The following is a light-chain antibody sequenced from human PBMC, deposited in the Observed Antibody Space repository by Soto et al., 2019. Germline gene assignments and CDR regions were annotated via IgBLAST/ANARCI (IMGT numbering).Light chain of an antibody. Sequence: QSALTQPPSASGSPGQSVTISCTGTSSDVGGYNYVSWYQQHPGKAPKLMIYEVSKRPSGVPDRFSGSKSGNTVSLTVSGLQAEDGADYYCSSYAGSNNLVFGGGTKLTVL. CDR2: EVS. CDR3: SSYAGSNNLV. J-gene: IGLJ2*01. V-gene: IGLV2-8*01. CDR1: SSDVGGYNY.